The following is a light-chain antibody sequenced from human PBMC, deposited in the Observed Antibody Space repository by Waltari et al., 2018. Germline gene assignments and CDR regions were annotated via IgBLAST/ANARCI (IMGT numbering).Light chain of an antibody. V-gene: IGLV2-14*01. CDR3: SSYTTSSAPGV. CDR2: EVS. J-gene: IGLJ1*01. CDR1: DSDVGAYAF. Sequence: QSALTQPASVSGSPGQSIPISCSGTDSDVGAYAFVSWYQQQPGKAPHLIIYEVSNRPSGISNRFSASKSGNTASLTISGLQAEDEADYYCSSYTTSSAPGVFGTGTRVTVL.